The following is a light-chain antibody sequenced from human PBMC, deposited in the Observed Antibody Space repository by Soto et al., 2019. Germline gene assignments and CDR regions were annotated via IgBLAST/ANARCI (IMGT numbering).Light chain of an antibody. J-gene: IGKJ1*01. CDR3: QQYDNLPPWT. CDR1: QSVTSK. V-gene: IGKV3-15*01. CDR2: GAS. Sequence: ELVLTQSPGTLSLSPGARATHSCGSSQSVTSKLAWYQQKPGQAPRLLIYGASTRATGIPARFSGSGSGTEFTLTISSLQPEDMATYYCQQYDNLPPWTFGQGTKVDIK.